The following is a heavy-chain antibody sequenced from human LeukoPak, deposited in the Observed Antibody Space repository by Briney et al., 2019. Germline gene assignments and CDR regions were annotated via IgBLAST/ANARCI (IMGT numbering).Heavy chain of an antibody. V-gene: IGHV1-69*13. CDR3: ARVLYRTMITFGGVTFVAPPGDY. CDR2: IIPIFGTA. Sequence: GASVKVSCKASGGTFSSYAISWVRQAPGQGLEWMGGIIPIFGTANYAQKFQGRVTITADESTSTAYMELSSLRSEDTAVYYCARVLYRTMITFGGVTFVAPPGDYWGQGTLVTVSS. D-gene: IGHD3-16*01. J-gene: IGHJ4*02. CDR1: GGTFSSYA.